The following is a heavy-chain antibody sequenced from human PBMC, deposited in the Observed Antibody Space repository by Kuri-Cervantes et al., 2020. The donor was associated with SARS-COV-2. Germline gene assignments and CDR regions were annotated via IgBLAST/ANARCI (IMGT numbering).Heavy chain of an antibody. J-gene: IGHJ4*02. V-gene: IGHV3-30*04. CDR3: ARGTSINIVVVPAAILDY. Sequence: GESLKISCAASGFTFNNYAMSWVRQAPGKGLEWVAVISYDGSDKYYADSVKGRFTISRDNSKNTLYLQMNSLRAEDTAVYYCARGTSINIVVVPAAILDYWGQGTLVTVSS. CDR2: ISYDGSDK. D-gene: IGHD2-2*01. CDR1: GFTFNNYA.